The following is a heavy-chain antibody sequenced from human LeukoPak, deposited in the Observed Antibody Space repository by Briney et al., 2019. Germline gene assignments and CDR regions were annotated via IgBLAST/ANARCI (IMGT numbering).Heavy chain of an antibody. CDR1: GFTFRNYG. CDR3: TRDVRSLYFDF. CDR2: IWYNGKYQ. J-gene: IGHJ2*01. Sequence: GGSLRLSCAASGFTFRNYGMHWVRQAPGKGLEWVSVIWYNGKYQYYVDSVKGRFSISRDNSKNTLSLQMNSLRAEDTAVYYCTRDVRSLYFDFWGRGTRVIVSP. V-gene: IGHV3-33*01.